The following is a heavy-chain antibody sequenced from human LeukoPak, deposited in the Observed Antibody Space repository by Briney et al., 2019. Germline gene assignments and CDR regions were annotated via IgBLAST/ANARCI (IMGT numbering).Heavy chain of an antibody. CDR2: IIPIFRTA. J-gene: IGHJ6*03. V-gene: IGHV1-69*05. CDR1: GGTFSSYA. Sequence: SVKVSCKASGGTFSSYAISWVRQAPGQGLEWMGGIIPIFRTANYAQKFQGRVTINTDESTSTAYMELSSLRSEDTAVYYCARGFGCSSTSCYRGGYYYMDVWGKGTTVTVSS. CDR3: ARGFGCSSTSCYRGGYYYMDV. D-gene: IGHD2-2*02.